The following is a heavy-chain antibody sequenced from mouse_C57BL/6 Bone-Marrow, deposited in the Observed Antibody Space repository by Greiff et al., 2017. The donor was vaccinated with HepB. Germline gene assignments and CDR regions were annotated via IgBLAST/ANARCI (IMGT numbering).Heavy chain of an antibody. CDR3: ARFGNSLYWYFDV. Sequence: VQLQQPEAELVRPGSSVKLSCKASGYTFTSYWMHWVKQRPIQGLEWIGNIDPSDSETHYNQKFKDKATLTVDKSSSTAYMQLSSLTSEDSAVYYCARFGNSLYWYFDVWGTGTTVTVSS. V-gene: IGHV1-52*01. J-gene: IGHJ1*03. CDR1: GYTFTSYW. CDR2: IDPSDSET. D-gene: IGHD2-1*01.